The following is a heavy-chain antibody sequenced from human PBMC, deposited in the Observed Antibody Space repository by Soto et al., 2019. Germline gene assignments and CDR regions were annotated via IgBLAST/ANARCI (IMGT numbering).Heavy chain of an antibody. CDR2: VNQSGNT. Sequence: PQETLSLTCVGYGGSFTAYSWRWIRQPPGKGLEWIGEVNQSGNTNYNPSLKSRVTISIDTSNNHVSLTLNSVTAADTAVYYCARAVLQGDWQGVYYYGMDVWGQGTTVT. V-gene: IGHV4-34*01. CDR3: ARAVLQGDWQGVYYYGMDV. CDR1: GGSFTAYS. J-gene: IGHJ6*02. D-gene: IGHD3-9*01.